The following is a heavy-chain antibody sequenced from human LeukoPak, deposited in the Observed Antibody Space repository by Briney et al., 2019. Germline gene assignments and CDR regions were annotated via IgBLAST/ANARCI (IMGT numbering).Heavy chain of an antibody. J-gene: IGHJ5*02. CDR1: GYTFTSYY. Sequence: GASVKVSCKASGYTFTSYYMHWVRQAPGQGLEWMGGIIPIFGTANYAQKFQGRVTITADESTSTAYMGLSSLRSEDTAVYYCARGAGRAGVGWFDPWGQGTLVTVSS. V-gene: IGHV1-69*13. CDR3: ARGAGRAGVGWFDP. CDR2: IIPIFGTA. D-gene: IGHD2-15*01.